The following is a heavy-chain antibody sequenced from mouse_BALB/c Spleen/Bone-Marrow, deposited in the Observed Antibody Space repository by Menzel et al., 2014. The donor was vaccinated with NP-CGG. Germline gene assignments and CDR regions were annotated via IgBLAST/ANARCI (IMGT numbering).Heavy chain of an antibody. V-gene: IGHV1S34*01. CDR3: ARDYGNLYYFDY. CDR1: GYSFTGYY. J-gene: IGHJ2*01. CDR2: ISCYNGAT. Sequence: LVKTGASVKISCKASGYSFTGYYMHWVKQSHGKSLEWIGYISCYNGATSYNQKFKGKATFTVDTSSSTAYMQFNSLTSEDSAVYYCARDYGNLYYFDYWGQGTTLTVFS. D-gene: IGHD2-1*01.